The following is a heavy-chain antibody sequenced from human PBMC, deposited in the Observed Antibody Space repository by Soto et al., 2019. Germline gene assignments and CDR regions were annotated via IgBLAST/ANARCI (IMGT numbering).Heavy chain of an antibody. J-gene: IGHJ5*02. CDR1: GGSFSGYY. CDR3: ARDGFCTSTTCRVGNWFDP. D-gene: IGHD2-2*01. Sequence: SETLSLTCVVYGGSFSGYYWSWIRQSPGKGLEWIGGINHRGSTNYNPSLESRVTISVDTTKNQFSLQLPSVTAADTAMYYCARDGFCTSTTCRVGNWFDPWGQGTLVTVSS. CDR2: INHRGST. V-gene: IGHV4-34*01.